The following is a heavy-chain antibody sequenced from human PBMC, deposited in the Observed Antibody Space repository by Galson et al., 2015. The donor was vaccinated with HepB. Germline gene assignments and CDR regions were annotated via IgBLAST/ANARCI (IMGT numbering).Heavy chain of an antibody. V-gene: IGHV3-30*03. CDR2: ISYDGSNK. CDR1: GFTFITYD. Sequence: SLRLSCAASGFTFITYDMHWVRQAPGKGLEWVAFISYDGSNKYYADSVKGRFTIPRDNSKNTLYLQMNSLRAEDTAVFYCARDYCNSTNCYEDYWGQGTLVTVSS. J-gene: IGHJ4*02. CDR3: ARDYCNSTNCYEDY. D-gene: IGHD2-2*01.